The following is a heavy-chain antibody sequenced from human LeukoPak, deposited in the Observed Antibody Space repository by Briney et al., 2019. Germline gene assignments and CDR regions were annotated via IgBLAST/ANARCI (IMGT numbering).Heavy chain of an antibody. CDR2: ISSGGHI. J-gene: IGHJ4*02. V-gene: IGHV3-21*01. CDR1: GFTFSSYG. D-gene: IGHD3-22*01. Sequence: PGESLRLSCAASGFTFSSYGLNWVRQAPGKELEWVSTISSGGHIYYEDSVKGRFTISRDNAKNSLYLQMNSLRAEDTAVYYCARDQDGGKYYYESSGYSHWGQGILVTVSS. CDR3: ARDQDGGKYYYESSGYSH.